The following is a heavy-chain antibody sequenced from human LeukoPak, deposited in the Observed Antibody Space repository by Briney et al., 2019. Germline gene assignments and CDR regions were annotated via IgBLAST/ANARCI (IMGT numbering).Heavy chain of an antibody. V-gene: IGHV4-39*01. CDR3: ARLWSGLRPPDY. CDR2: IYYSGNT. CDR1: GGSISSNNYY. Sequence: PSETLSLTCTVSGGSISSNNYYWGWIRQPPGKGLEWIGSIYYSGNTYYNPSLKSRVTISVDTSKNQFSLKLSSVTAADTAVFYCARLWSGLRPPDYWGRGTLVTVSS. J-gene: IGHJ4*02. D-gene: IGHD3-3*01.